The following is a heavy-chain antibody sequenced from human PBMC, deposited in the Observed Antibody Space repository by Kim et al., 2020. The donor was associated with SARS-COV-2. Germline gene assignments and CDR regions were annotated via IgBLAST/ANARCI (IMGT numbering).Heavy chain of an antibody. CDR3: ARVGYHATSGYDF. D-gene: IGHD3-22*01. Sequence: GGSLRLSCAAPGLTFSAYWMHWVRQAPGKGLVWVSRINSDGSETVYADSVKGRFTISRDNAKNTLYLQMNSLRAEDTAVYYCARVGYHATSGYDFWGQGTLVTVSS. J-gene: IGHJ4*02. CDR1: GLTFSAYW. CDR2: INSDGSET. V-gene: IGHV3-74*01.